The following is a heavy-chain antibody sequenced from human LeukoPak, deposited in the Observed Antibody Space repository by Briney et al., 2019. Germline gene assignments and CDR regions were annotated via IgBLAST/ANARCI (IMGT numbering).Heavy chain of an antibody. CDR2: ISGSGGST. D-gene: IGHD6-13*01. V-gene: IGHV3-23*01. CDR1: GFTFSSYA. CDR3: AKGYSSSWDRWLDP. J-gene: IGHJ5*02. Sequence: GGSLRLSCAASGFTFSSYAMSWVRQAPGKGLEWVSAISGSGGSTYYADSVKGRFTISRDNSKNTLYLQMNSLRAEDTAVYYCAKGYSSSWDRWLDPWGQGTLVTVSS.